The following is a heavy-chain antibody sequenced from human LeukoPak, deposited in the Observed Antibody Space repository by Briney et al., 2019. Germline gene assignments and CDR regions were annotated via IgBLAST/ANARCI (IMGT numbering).Heavy chain of an antibody. V-gene: IGHV4-4*02. CDR2: IYHSGST. CDR3: ARAYSGYDFGY. J-gene: IGHJ4*02. CDR1: GGSISSSNW. Sequence: TSETLSLTCAVSGGSISSSNWWSWVRQPPGKGLEWIGEIYHSGSTYYNPSLKSRVTISVDTSKNQFSLKLSSVTAADTAVYYCARAYSGYDFGYWGQGTLVTVSS. D-gene: IGHD5-12*01.